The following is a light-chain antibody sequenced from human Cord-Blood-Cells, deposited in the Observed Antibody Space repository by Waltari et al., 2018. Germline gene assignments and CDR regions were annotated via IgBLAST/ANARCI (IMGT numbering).Light chain of an antibody. CDR3: QSYDSSLSPYV. J-gene: IGLJ1*01. CDR1: SSNIGAGYD. V-gene: IGLV1-40*01. Sequence: QSVLTQPPSVSGAPGQMVTISCTGSSSNIGAGYDVHWYQQLPGTAPKLLIYGNSNRPSGVPDQFAGSKSGTSASLAITGLQAEDEADYYCQSYDSSLSPYVFGTGTKVTVL. CDR2: GNS.